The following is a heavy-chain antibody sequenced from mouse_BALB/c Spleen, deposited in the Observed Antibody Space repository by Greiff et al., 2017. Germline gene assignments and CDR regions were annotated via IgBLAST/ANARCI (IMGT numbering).Heavy chain of an antibody. Sequence: EVQVVESGGGLVQPGGSLRLSCATSGFTFSDFYMEWVRQPPGKRLEWIAASRNKANDYTTEYSASVKGRFIVSRDTSQSILYLQMNALRGEDTAIYYCARDVYERYDGGAMAYWGQGTSVTVSS. CDR3: ARDVYERYDGGAMAY. J-gene: IGHJ4*01. D-gene: IGHD2-14*01. CDR1: GFTFSDFY. CDR2: SRNKANDYTT. V-gene: IGHV7-1*02.